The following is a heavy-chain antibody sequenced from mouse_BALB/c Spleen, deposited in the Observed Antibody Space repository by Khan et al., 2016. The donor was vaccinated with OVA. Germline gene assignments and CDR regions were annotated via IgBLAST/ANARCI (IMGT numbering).Heavy chain of an antibody. CDR2: IWSDGST. V-gene: IGHV2-6-1*01. CDR1: GFSLTNYG. D-gene: IGHD2-10*01. Sequence: QMQLEESGPGLVAPSQSLSITCTISGFSLTNYGIHWVRQPPGKGLEWLVVIWSDGSTTYNSALKSRLSISKDNSKSQVFLKMNSLQTDDTAMYYCARQPYYQYYIMDYWVKEAQSPSPQ. J-gene: IGHJ4*01. CDR3: ARQPYYQYYIMDY.